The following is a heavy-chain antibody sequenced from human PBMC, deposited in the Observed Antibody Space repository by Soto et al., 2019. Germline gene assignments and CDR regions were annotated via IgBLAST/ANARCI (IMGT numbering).Heavy chain of an antibody. CDR1: GGTFSGYA. V-gene: IGHV1-69*01. CDR3: ARGSCSSTSCYKEYYFDL. D-gene: IGHD2-2*02. Sequence: QVQLVQSGAEVKKPGSSVKVSCKASGGTFSGYAISWVRQAPGQGLEWMGEIIPMFGTSNYAQKFQGRVTITADESKSTAYMELSSLRSEDTAVYYCARGSCSSTSCYKEYYFDLWGQGTLVTVSS. CDR2: IIPMFGTS. J-gene: IGHJ4*02.